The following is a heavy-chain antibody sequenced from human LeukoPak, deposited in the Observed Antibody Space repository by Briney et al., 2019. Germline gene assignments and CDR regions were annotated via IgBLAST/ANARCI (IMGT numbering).Heavy chain of an antibody. J-gene: IGHJ6*03. CDR2: MFQTRNI. V-gene: IGHV4-38-2*02. D-gene: IGHD2/OR15-2a*01. CDR3: ARVIQYLYYMDV. CDR1: GYSISRGYY. Sequence: SETLSLTCTVSGYSISRGYYWAWIRQPPGKGLEWIVTMFQTRNIYYNLPLKSRVSISLDTSKNQFSLQLSSVTAADTAVYYCARVIQYLYYMDVWGKGTTVTVSS.